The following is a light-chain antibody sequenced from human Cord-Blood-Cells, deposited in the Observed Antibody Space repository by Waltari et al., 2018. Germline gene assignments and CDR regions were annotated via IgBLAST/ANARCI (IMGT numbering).Light chain of an antibody. J-gene: IGLJ2*01. CDR2: EGS. CDR1: SSDVGSYNL. V-gene: IGLV2-23*03. Sequence: QSALTQPASVSGSPGQSITISCTGTSSDVGSYNLASWYQQHPGKAPKRMIYEGSKRPSGGSNRFSGSKSGNTASLTISRLQAEDEADYYCCSYAGSSTFVVFGGGTKLTVL. CDR3: CSYAGSSTFVV.